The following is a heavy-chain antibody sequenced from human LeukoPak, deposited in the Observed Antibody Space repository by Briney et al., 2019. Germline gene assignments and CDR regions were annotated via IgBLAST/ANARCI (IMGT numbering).Heavy chain of an antibody. J-gene: IGHJ6*02. D-gene: IGHD4-23*01. Sequence: GGSLRLSCAASGFTVSSNYMSWVRQAPGKGLEWVSVIYSGGSTYYADSVKGRFTISRDNSKNTLYLQMNGLRAEDTAVYYCAKDPIYGGNSVIYYYYGMDVWGQGTTVTVSS. CDR1: GFTVSSNY. CDR2: IYSGGST. CDR3: AKDPIYGGNSVIYYYYGMDV. V-gene: IGHV3-53*05.